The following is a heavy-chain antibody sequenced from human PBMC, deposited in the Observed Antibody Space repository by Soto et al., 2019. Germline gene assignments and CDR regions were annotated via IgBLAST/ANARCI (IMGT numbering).Heavy chain of an antibody. CDR1: GFTFDDYT. CDR2: ISWDGGST. CDR3: AKDMAVAATDYYYYGMDV. Sequence: GGSLRLSCAASGFTFDDYTMHWVRQAPGKGLEWVSLISWDGGSTYYADSVKGRFTISRDNSKNSLYLQMNSLRTEDTALYYCAKDMAVAATDYYYYGMDVWGQGTTVPVSS. J-gene: IGHJ6*02. V-gene: IGHV3-43*01. D-gene: IGHD2-15*01.